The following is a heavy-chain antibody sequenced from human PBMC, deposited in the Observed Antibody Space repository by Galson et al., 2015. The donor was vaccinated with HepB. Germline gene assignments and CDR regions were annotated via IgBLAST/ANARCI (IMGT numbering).Heavy chain of an antibody. CDR3: ARDRGWFGESAYGMDV. D-gene: IGHD3-10*01. V-gene: IGHV1-69*13. Sequence: SVKVSCKASGGTFSSYAISWVRQAPGQGLEWMGGIIPIFGTANYAQKFQGRVTITADESTSTAYMELSSLRSEDTAVYYCARDRGWFGESAYGMDVWGQGTTVTVSS. CDR1: GGTFSSYA. J-gene: IGHJ6*02. CDR2: IIPIFGTA.